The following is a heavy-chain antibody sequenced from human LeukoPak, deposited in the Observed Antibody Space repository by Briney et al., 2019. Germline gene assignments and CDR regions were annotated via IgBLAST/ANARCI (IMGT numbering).Heavy chain of an antibody. CDR1: GFTFDDYA. CDR3: AKAVTVTLFSYFDY. D-gene: IGHD4-23*01. J-gene: IGHJ4*02. V-gene: IGHV3-9*01. CDR2: ISWNSGSI. Sequence: GGSLRLSCAASGFTFDDYAMHWVRHAPGKGLEWASGISWNSGSIGYADSVKGRFTISRDNAKNSLYLQMNSLRAEDTALYYCAKAVTVTLFSYFDYWGQGTLVTVSS.